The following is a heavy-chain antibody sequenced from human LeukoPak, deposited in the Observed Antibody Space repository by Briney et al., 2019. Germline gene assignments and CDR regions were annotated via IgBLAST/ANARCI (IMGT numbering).Heavy chain of an antibody. CDR1: GGSISGFY. D-gene: IGHD1-26*01. V-gene: IGHV4-4*07. J-gene: IGHJ4*02. CDR2: IYSSGNT. Sequence: PSETLSLTCTVSGGSISGFYWSWIRQPAGKGLEWIGRIYSSGNTHYNPSLRSRVTMSVDTSKSQLSLSLNYVTAADTALYYCARTSATGATFFDFWGQGILVTVSS. CDR3: ARTSATGATFFDF.